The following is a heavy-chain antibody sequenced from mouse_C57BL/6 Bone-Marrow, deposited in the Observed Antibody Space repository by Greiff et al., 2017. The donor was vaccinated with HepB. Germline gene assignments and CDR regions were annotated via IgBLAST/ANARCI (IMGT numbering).Heavy chain of an antibody. CDR2: IYPRSGNT. J-gene: IGHJ3*01. D-gene: IGHD2-12*01. Sequence: QVQLKESGAELARPGASVKLSCKASGYTFTSYGISWVKQRTGQGLEWIGEIYPRSGNTYYNEKFKGKATLTADKSSSTAYMELRSLTSEDSAVYFCAKLLPWFAYWGQGTLVTVSA. CDR1: GYTFTSYG. V-gene: IGHV1-81*01. CDR3: AKLLPWFAY.